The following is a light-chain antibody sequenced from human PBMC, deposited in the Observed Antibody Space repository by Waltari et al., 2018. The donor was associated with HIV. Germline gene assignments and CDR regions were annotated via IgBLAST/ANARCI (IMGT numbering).Light chain of an antibody. CDR2: KDT. CDR3: QSSDNSEHMI. Sequence: SSELTQPPSVSVSPGQTARISCSGDTLSKQYANWYQQKPGPAPVVVIIKDTERPSGIPERFSGSSSGTTVTLTIRGVQAEDEADYYCQSSDNSEHMIFGGGTKLTVL. V-gene: IGLV3-25*03. CDR1: TLSKQY. J-gene: IGLJ2*01.